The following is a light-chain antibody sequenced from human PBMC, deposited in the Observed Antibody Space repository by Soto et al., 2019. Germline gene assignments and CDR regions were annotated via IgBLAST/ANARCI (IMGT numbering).Light chain of an antibody. CDR2: GAS. V-gene: IGKV3-15*01. CDR1: QSVSSN. CDR3: QQYNNWPPT. J-gene: IGKJ5*01. Sequence: EIVMTQSPATLSVSPGERATLSCRASQSVSSNLAWYQQKPGQAPRLLIYGASTRATGIPARFSGSGSGTEFTLTISSLQSEYFAVYYCQQYNNWPPTFGQGTRLEMK.